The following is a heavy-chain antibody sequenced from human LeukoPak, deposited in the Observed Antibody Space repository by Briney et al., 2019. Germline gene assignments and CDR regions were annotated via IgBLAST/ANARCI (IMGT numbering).Heavy chain of an antibody. Sequence: SETLSLTCTVSGGSISSGDYYWSWIRQPPGKGLEWIGYIYYSGSTYYNPSLKSRVTISVDTSKNQFSLKLSSVTAADTAVYYCARATSVVVAATGYYCYYGMDVWGQGTTVTVSS. CDR2: IYYSGST. D-gene: IGHD2-15*01. V-gene: IGHV4-30-4*01. J-gene: IGHJ6*02. CDR3: ARATSVVVAATGYYCYYGMDV. CDR1: GGSISSGDYY.